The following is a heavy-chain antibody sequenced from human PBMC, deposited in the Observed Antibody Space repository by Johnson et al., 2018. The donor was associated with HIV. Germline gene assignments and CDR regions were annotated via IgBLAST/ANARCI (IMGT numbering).Heavy chain of an antibody. V-gene: IGHV3-7*05. D-gene: IGHD3-10*01. CDR2: IKQDGSET. CDR1: GFTFRSYW. J-gene: IGHJ3*02. Sequence: VQLVESGGGLVQPGGSLRLSCIASGFTFRSYWMSWVRQAPGKGLEWVANIKQDGSETYYVDSVEGRFTISRHTAKNSLYLQMNSLRDEDSAVYYCAKDQYGSSGRYAFDIWGQGTMVTVSS. CDR3: AKDQYGSSGRYAFDI.